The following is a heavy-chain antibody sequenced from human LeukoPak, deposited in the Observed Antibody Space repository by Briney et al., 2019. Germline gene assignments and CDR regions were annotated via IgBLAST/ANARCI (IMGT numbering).Heavy chain of an antibody. J-gene: IGHJ4*02. Sequence: PGGSLRLSCVASGFTFSTYGMSWVRQAPGKGLEWVSSISSSSSYIYYADSVKGRFTISRDNAKNSLYLQMNSLRAEDTAVYYCARDNRYYPYYFDYWGQGTLVTVSS. CDR3: ARDNRYYPYYFDY. CDR2: ISSSSSYI. D-gene: IGHD1-14*01. CDR1: GFTFSTYG. V-gene: IGHV3-21*01.